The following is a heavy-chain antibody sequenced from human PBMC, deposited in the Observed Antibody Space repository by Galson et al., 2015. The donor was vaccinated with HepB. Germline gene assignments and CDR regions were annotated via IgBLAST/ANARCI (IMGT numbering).Heavy chain of an antibody. Sequence: SLRLSCAASGFSFSHSGMHWVRQTPGKGLEWVAVTSADSSHKYYGVSVKGRFTISRDNSENTVFLQMNGLRAEDAAVYYCAKGEMTTTTTHFEYWGQGTLVTVSA. CDR2: TSADSSHK. D-gene: IGHD4-11*01. CDR1: GFSFSHSG. J-gene: IGHJ4*02. V-gene: IGHV3-30*18. CDR3: AKGEMTTTTTHFEY.